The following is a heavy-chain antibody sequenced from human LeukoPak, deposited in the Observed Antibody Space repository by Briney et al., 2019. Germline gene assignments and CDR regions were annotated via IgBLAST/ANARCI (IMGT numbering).Heavy chain of an antibody. J-gene: IGHJ6*02. Sequence: PGRSLRLSCAASGFTFSSYGMHWVRQAPGKGLEWVSVISYDGSNKHYADSVKGQFTISRDNSKTTLYLQMNSLRAEDTAVYYCASRTHSYGDYYYYYGMDVWGQGTTVTVSS. V-gene: IGHV3-30*03. CDR3: ASRTHSYGDYYYYYGMDV. CDR2: ISYDGSNK. CDR1: GFTFSSYG. D-gene: IGHD4-17*01.